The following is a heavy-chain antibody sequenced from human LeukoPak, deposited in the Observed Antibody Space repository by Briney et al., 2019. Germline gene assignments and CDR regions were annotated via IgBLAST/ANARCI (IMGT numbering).Heavy chain of an antibody. J-gene: IGHJ4*02. CDR3: ARAGLGVTTFDY. Sequence: SETLSLTCTVSGGSISSSSYYWGWIRQPPGKGLEWIGYIYYSGSTNYNPSLKSRVTISVDTSKNQFSLKLSSVTAADTAVYYCARAGLGVTTFDYWGQGTLVTVSS. V-gene: IGHV4-61*05. D-gene: IGHD3-3*01. CDR1: GGSISSSSYY. CDR2: IYYSGST.